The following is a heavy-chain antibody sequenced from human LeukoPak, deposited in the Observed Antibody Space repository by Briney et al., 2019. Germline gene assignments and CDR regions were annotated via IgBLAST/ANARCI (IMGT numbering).Heavy chain of an antibody. D-gene: IGHD6-6*01. CDR3: SRERVENQQLVGGNY. V-gene: IGHV3-66*01. CDR1: GLTVSTNY. Sequence: GGSLRHSCAASGLTVSTNYMSWVSQARGGGLGLESFIYSGGSTYYADSVKGRFTISRDNSKNTLYLQMNSLRAEDTAVYYCSRERVENQQLVGGNYWGQGTLVTVSS. CDR2: IYSGGST. J-gene: IGHJ4*02.